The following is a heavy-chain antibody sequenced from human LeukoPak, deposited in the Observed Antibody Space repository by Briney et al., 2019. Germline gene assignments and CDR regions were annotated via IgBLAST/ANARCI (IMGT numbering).Heavy chain of an antibody. Sequence: ASVKVSCKASGYTFTSYYMHWVRQAPGQGLEWMGGIIPIFGTANYAQKFQGRVTITADESTSTAYMELSSLRSEDTAVYYCATASGPHFPDYWGQGTLVTVSS. V-gene: IGHV1-69*13. J-gene: IGHJ4*02. CDR3: ATASGPHFPDY. D-gene: IGHD3-3*01. CDR1: GYTFTSYY. CDR2: IIPIFGTA.